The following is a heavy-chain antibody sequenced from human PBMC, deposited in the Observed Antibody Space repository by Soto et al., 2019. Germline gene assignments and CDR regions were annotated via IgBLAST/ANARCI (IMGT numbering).Heavy chain of an antibody. D-gene: IGHD3-10*01. J-gene: IGHJ4*02. CDR2: IWYDGSNK. Sequence: QVQLVESGGGVVQPGRSLRLSCAASGFTFSSYGMHWVRQAPGKGLEWVAVIWYDGSNKYYADSVKGRFTISRDNSKNPLYLQMNSLRAEDTAVYYCASLYYYGSGTPDYWGQGTLVSVSS. CDR1: GFTFSSYG. V-gene: IGHV3-33*01. CDR3: ASLYYYGSGTPDY.